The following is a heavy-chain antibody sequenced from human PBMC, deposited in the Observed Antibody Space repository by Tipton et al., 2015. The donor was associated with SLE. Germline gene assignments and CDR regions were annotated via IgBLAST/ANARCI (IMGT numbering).Heavy chain of an antibody. Sequence: TLSLTCTVSGGSISSHYWSWIRQPPGKGLEWIGYIYYSGSTNYNPSLKSRVTISVDTSKNQFSLKLSSVTAADTAVYYCARDGYDILTGHYYGMDVWGQGTTVTVSS. CDR1: GGSISSHY. V-gene: IGHV4-59*11. CDR3: ARDGYDILTGHYYGMDV. J-gene: IGHJ6*02. CDR2: IYYSGST. D-gene: IGHD3-9*01.